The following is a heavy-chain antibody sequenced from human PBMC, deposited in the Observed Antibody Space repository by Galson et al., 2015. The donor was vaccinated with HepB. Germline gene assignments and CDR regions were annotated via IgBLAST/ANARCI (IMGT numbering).Heavy chain of an antibody. Sequence: SLRLSCAASGFTFSDYYMSWIRQAPGKGLEWVSYISSSSSYTNYADSVKGRFTISRDNAKNSLYLQMNSLRAEDTAVYYCARGDSGSYFTASQVAFYWGQGTLVTVSS. CDR2: ISSSSSYT. CDR3: ARGDSGSYFTASQVAFY. V-gene: IGHV3-11*06. D-gene: IGHD1-26*01. CDR1: GFTFSDYY. J-gene: IGHJ4*02.